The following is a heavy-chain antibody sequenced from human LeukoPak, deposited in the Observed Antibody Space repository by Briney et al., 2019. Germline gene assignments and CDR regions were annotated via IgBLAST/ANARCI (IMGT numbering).Heavy chain of an antibody. D-gene: IGHD6-19*01. CDR1: GGSFSGYY. Sequence: SETLSLTCAVYGGSFSGYYWSWIRQPPGKGLEWIGEINHSVITNDNPSLKSRVTISVDMAKNQFSLKLSSVTAADTAMYYCARHSSGWHLDFWGQGTLVTVSS. CDR3: ARHSSGWHLDF. V-gene: IGHV4-34*01. J-gene: IGHJ4*02. CDR2: INHSVIT.